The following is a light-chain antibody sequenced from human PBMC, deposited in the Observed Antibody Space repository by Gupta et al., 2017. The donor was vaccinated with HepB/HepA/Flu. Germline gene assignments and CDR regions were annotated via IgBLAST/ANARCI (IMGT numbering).Light chain of an antibody. CDR3: SSYADSNNFKVV. V-gene: IGLV2-8*01. J-gene: IGLJ2*01. Sequence: QSALTQPPSASGSPGQSATITCTGTSSDVGGYNYVSWYHQHPANAPNLMIYEVSKRPSGVPARFSCSKSGNTASMTVSGLQAEEEADYYCSSYADSNNFKVVFGGGTKLTVL. CDR2: EVS. CDR1: SSDVGGYNY.